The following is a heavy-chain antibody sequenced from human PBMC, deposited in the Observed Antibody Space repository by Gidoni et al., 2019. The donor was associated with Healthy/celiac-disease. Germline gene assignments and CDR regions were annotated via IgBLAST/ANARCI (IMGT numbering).Heavy chain of an antibody. V-gene: IGHV3-33*01. CDR3: ARARRELLYWYFDL. J-gene: IGHJ2*01. CDR1: GFTFSSYG. CDR2: ILYDGSNK. Sequence: QVQLVESGGGVVQPGRSLRLPCEASGFTFSSYGMHWVRQAPGKGLEWVAVILYDGSNKYYADSVKGRFTISRDNSKNTLYLQMNSLRAEDTAVYYCARARRELLYWYFDLWGRGTLVTVSS. D-gene: IGHD1-26*01.